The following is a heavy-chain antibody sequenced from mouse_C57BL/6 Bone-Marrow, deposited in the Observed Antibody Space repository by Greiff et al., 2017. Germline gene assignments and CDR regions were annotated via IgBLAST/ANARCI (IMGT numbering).Heavy chain of an antibody. CDR3: ARGVSIYDGYSFAY. Sequence: QVQLQQPGAELVMPGASVKLSCKASGYTFTSYWMHWVKQRPGQGLEWIGEIDPSDSYTNYNQKFKGKSTLTVDKSSSTAYMQLSSLTSEDSAVYYCARGVSIYDGYSFAYWGQGTLVTVSA. V-gene: IGHV1-69*01. CDR1: GYTFTSYW. CDR2: IDPSDSYT. J-gene: IGHJ3*01. D-gene: IGHD2-3*01.